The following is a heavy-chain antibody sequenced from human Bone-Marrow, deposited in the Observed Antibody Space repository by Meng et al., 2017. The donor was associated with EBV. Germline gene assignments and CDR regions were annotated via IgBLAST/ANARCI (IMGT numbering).Heavy chain of an antibody. D-gene: IGHD3-16*01. Sequence: QVQLVESGXGVVQPGRXLRLSCAASGFTFSSYAMHWARQAPGKGLEWVAVISYDGSNKYYADSVKGRFTISRDNSKNTLYLQMNSLRAEDTAVYYCARDGLRFGDQGWFDPWGQGTLVTVSS. CDR2: ISYDGSNK. CDR3: ARDGLRFGDQGWFDP. J-gene: IGHJ5*02. CDR1: GFTFSSYA. V-gene: IGHV3-30-3*01.